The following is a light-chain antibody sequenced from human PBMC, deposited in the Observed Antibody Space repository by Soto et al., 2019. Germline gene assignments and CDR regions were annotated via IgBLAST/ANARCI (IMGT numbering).Light chain of an antibody. CDR3: SSYTSSNTWV. J-gene: IGLJ3*02. CDR1: SSDVGGYNY. CDR2: GVN. V-gene: IGLV2-14*01. Sequence: QSALTQPASVSGSPGQSITISCTGTSSDVGGYNYVSWYQQHPGKAPKLMIYGVNNRPSGVSNRFSGSKSDNTASLTISGLQAEDEADYYCSSYTSSNTWVFGGGTKVTVL.